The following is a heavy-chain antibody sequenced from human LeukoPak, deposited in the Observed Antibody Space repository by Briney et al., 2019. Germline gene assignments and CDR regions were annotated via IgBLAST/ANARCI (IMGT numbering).Heavy chain of an antibody. CDR3: ARGAYGSGSSYNFYGMDV. J-gene: IGHJ6*02. CDR1: GYRFLTSW. CDR2: IYPDDPDT. V-gene: IGHV5-51*01. Sequence: GESLKISCKGSGYRFLTSWIAWVRQMPGKGFKWMGVIYPDDPDTIYNPSFEGQVTFSVDKSISTAYLQWSSLKASDTAIYYCARGAYGSGSSYNFYGMDVWGQGTPVAVSS. D-gene: IGHD3-10*01.